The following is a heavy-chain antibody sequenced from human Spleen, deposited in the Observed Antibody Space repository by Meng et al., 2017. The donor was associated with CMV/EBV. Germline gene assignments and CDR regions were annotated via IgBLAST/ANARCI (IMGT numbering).Heavy chain of an antibody. CDR1: DFTFSDYY. V-gene: IGHV3-11*01. D-gene: IGHD3-10*01. CDR2: ISGSGRTI. Sequence: GESLKISCAASDFTFSDYYMTWIRQAPGKGLEWVSYISGSGRTIYYADSVKGRFTISRDNAKKSLFLQMNSLRAEDTAVYYCARRLLWFGELLLRDDAFDIWGQGTMVTVSS. J-gene: IGHJ3*02. CDR3: ARRLLWFGELLLRDDAFDI.